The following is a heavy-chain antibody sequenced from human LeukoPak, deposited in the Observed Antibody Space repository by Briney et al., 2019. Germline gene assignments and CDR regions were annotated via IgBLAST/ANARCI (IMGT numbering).Heavy chain of an antibody. CDR3: ARDQADAFDI. J-gene: IGHJ3*02. V-gene: IGHV3-23*01. CDR2: ISGSGDNT. CDR1: GFTFSSFV. Sequence: GGSLRLSCAASGFTFSSFVMSWVRQAPGKGLEWVSAISGSGDNTYYADSVKGRFTISRDNAKNSLYLQMNSLRAEDTAVYYCARDQADAFDIWGQGTMVTVSS.